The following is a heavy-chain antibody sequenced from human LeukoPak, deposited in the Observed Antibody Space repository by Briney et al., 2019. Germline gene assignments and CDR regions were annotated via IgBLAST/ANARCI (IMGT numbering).Heavy chain of an antibody. D-gene: IGHD3-22*01. CDR1: GYTFTSYG. CDR2: ISAYNGNT. CDR3: ARPYDSIDDFDI. J-gene: IGHJ3*02. V-gene: IGHV1-18*01. Sequence: ASVKVSCKASGYTFTSYGISWVRQAPGQGLEWMGWISAYNGNTNYAQKLQGRVTMTTDTYTSTAYMELRSLRSDDTAVYYCARPYDSIDDFDIWGQGTMVTVSS.